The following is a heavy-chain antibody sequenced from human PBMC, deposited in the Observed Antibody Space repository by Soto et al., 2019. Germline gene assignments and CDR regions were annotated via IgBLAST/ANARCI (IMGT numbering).Heavy chain of an antibody. D-gene: IGHD3-10*01. CDR3: ARGGTMVRGVIAPRFDY. CDR2: IIPIFGTA. V-gene: IGHV1-69*06. J-gene: IGHJ4*02. CDR1: GGTFSSYA. Sequence: QVQLVQSGAEVKKPGSSVTVSCKASGGTFSSYAISWVRQAPGQGLEWMGGIIPIFGTANYAQKFQGRVTITADKATSTADMELSSLRSEDTAVYDCARGGTMVRGVIAPRFDYWGQGTLVTVSS.